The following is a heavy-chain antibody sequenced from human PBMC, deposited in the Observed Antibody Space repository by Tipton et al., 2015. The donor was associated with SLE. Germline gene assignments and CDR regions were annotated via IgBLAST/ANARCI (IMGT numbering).Heavy chain of an antibody. J-gene: IGHJ6*03. D-gene: IGHD7-27*01. CDR2: IYYSGST. CDR3: ARDTAPLGLNWGIYYYYYMDV. CDR1: GGSISSSSYY. Sequence: TLSLTCTVSGGSISSSSYYWGWIRQPPGKGLEWIGSIYYSGSTYYNPSLKSRVTISVDTSKNQFSLKLGSVTAADTAVYYCARDTAPLGLNWGIYYYYYMDVWGKGTTVTVSS. V-gene: IGHV4-39*07.